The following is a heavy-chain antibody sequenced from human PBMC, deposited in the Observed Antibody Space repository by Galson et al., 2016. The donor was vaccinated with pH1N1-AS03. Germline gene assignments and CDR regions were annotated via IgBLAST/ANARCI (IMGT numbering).Heavy chain of an antibody. V-gene: IGHV3-21*01. J-gene: IGHJ4*02. D-gene: IGHD5-24*01. CDR2: ITDSSNYI. CDR3: VRGWVRQFFDS. CDR1: GFTFSSFS. Sequence: SLRLSCAASGFTFSSFSMNWFRQTPERGLEWVAAITDSSNYIYYTESVKGRFTISRDNAKNSLYLQMNSLRVEDTAFYYCVRGWVRQFFDSWGQGILVTVSS.